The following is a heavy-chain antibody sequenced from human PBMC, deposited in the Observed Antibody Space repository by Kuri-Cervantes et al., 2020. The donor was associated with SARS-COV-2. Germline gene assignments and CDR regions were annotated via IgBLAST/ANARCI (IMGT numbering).Heavy chain of an antibody. CDR3: AREGYYDSSGNYAATGMDV. J-gene: IGHJ6*03. CDR2: ISDDGKKK. Sequence: GGSLRLSCVASGFTLSSSAIHCVRQAPGKGLEWVAVISDDGKKKYYADSVKGRFTISRDNSKNTVYLQMNSLRSEDTAVYYCAREGYYDSSGNYAATGMDVWGKGTTVTVSS. V-gene: IGHV3-30*04. CDR1: GFTLSSSA. D-gene: IGHD3-22*01.